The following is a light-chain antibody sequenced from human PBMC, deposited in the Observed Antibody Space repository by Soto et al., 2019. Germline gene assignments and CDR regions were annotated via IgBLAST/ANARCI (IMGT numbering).Light chain of an antibody. J-gene: IGLJ2*01. Sequence: QSALTQPPSASGSPGQSVTISCTGTSSDVGGHNYVSWYQQHPGKAPKLIIYDVNKRPSGVPDRFSGSKSGNTASQTVSGLQAEDEADYYCNSYAGTKNLVFGGGTKLTVL. V-gene: IGLV2-8*01. CDR1: SSDVGGHNY. CDR2: DVN. CDR3: NSYAGTKNLV.